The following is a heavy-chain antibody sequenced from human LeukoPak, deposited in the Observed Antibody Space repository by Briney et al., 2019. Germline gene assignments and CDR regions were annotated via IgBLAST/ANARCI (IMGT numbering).Heavy chain of an antibody. CDR3: ARRVGYGDYVSKFDY. J-gene: IGHJ4*02. Sequence: PSETLSLTCTVSGYSISSGYYWGWIRQPPGKGLEWIGSIYHSGSTYYNPSLKSRVTISVDTSKNQFSLKLSSVTAADTAVYYCARRVGYGDYVSKFDYWGQGTLVTVSS. V-gene: IGHV4-38-2*02. CDR2: IYHSGST. CDR1: GYSISSGYY. D-gene: IGHD4-17*01.